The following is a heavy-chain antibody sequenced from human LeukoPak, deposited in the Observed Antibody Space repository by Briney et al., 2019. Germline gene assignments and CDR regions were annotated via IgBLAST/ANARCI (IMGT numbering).Heavy chain of an antibody. CDR3: ARVNERLQTPFDY. Sequence: SETLSLTCAVYGGSFSGYYRSWIRQPPGKGLEWIGEINHSGSTNYNPTLKSRVTISVDTSKNQFPLKLSSVTAADTAVYYRARVNERLQTPFDYWGQGTLVTVSS. V-gene: IGHV4-34*01. D-gene: IGHD6-25*01. CDR2: INHSGST. J-gene: IGHJ4*02. CDR1: GGSFSGYY.